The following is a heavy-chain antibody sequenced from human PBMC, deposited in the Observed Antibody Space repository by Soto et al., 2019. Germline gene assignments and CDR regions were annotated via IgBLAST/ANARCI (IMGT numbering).Heavy chain of an antibody. CDR1: GGSFSGYY. CDR2: INHSGST. Sequence: PSETLSLTCAVYGGSFSGYYWSWIRQPPGKGLEWIGEINHSGSTNYNPSLKSRVTISVDTSKNQFSLKLSSVTAADTAVYYCARVLGAGNPSYYMDVWGKGTTVTVSS. V-gene: IGHV4-34*01. J-gene: IGHJ6*03. D-gene: IGHD3-16*01. CDR3: ARVLGAGNPSYYMDV.